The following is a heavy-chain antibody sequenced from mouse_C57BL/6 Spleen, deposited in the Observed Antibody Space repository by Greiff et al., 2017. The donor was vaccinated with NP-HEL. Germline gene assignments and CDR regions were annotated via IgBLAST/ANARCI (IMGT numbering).Heavy chain of an antibody. D-gene: IGHD1-1*01. CDR1: GYTFTSYW. V-gene: IGHV1-69*01. Sequence: VQLQQSGAELVMPGASVKLSCTASGYTFTSYWMHWVKQRPGQGLEWIGKIDPADSYTNYHQKFKGKSTLTADNSSSTAYLQLSSLTSEDTAVYYCVTVTTVVGAMDYWGQGTSVTVSS. CDR2: IDPADSYT. CDR3: VTVTTVVGAMDY. J-gene: IGHJ4*01.